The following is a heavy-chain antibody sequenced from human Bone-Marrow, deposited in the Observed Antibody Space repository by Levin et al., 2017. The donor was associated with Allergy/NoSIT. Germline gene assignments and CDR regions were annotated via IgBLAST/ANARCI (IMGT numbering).Heavy chain of an antibody. CDR3: ARDTSYGSFEC. Sequence: GESLKISCAASGFTFKNYCMNWVRQAPGKGLEWVSGISGNGGTTYYADSVKGRFTISRDNAKNSLNLQVNSLRAEDTALDHCARDTSYGSFECWGQGPLVTVS. V-gene: IGHV3-20*01. J-gene: IGHJ4*02. D-gene: IGHD4-17*01. CDR2: ISGNGGTT. CDR1: GFTFKNYC.